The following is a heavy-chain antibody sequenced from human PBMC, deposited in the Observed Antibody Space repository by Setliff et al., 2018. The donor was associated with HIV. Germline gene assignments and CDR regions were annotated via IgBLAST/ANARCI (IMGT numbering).Heavy chain of an antibody. CDR2: ITSYNGNT. D-gene: IGHD1-26*01. CDR3: ARDHHSGRGSNFPWYSDL. CDR1: GYTFSNYG. V-gene: IGHV1-18*01. J-gene: IGHJ2*01. Sequence: ASVKVSCKASGYTFSNYGITWVRQAPGQGLEWMGWITSYNGNTNYAKKFKGRVTMTTDTSTSIAYMELKSLRSEDTAVYYCARDHHSGRGSNFPWYSDLWGRGT.